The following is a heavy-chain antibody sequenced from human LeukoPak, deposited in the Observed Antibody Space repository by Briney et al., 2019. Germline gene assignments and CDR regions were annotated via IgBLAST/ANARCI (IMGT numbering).Heavy chain of an antibody. V-gene: IGHV2-70*04. CDR2: IDWDDNK. D-gene: IGHD2-15*01. CDR1: GFSLTTNGMR. CDR3: ARTPRGTCYDY. Sequence: SGPTLVNPTQTLTLICTFSGFSLTTNGMRVSWIRQTPGKALEWLARIDWDDNKFYSTSLKTRLTISKDTSRNQVVLTMTNMDPVDTATYYCARTPRGTCYDYWGQGTLVTVSS. J-gene: IGHJ4*02.